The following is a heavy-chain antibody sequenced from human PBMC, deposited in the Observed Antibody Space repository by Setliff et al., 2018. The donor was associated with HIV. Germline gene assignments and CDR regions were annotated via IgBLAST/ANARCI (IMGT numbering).Heavy chain of an antibody. CDR1: NYTFTNYA. CDR3: ARVGLSAVPFPTVY. V-gene: IGHV1-18*01. D-gene: IGHD4-4*01. Sequence: ASVKVSCKASNYTFTNYAITWVRQAPGQRPEWMGWISAYDGDTKYAQKFHNRLSMIADTSTTTAYMDLRGLTSDDTGVYYCARVGLSAVPFPTVYWGQGTLVTVSS. J-gene: IGHJ4*02. CDR2: ISAYDGDT.